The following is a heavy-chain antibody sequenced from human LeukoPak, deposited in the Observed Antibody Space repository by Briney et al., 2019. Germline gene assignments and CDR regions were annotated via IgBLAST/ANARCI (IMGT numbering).Heavy chain of an antibody. CDR2: ISSSSSYI. CDR1: GFTFSSYS. Sequence: GGSLRLSCAASGFTFSSYSMNWVRQAPGKGLEWVSSISSSSSYIYYADSVKGRFTISRDNAKNSLYLQMNSLRAEDTAVYYCASGPIIAVAGTGHWGQGTLVTVSS. J-gene: IGHJ4*02. CDR3: ASGPIIAVAGTGH. V-gene: IGHV3-21*01. D-gene: IGHD6-19*01.